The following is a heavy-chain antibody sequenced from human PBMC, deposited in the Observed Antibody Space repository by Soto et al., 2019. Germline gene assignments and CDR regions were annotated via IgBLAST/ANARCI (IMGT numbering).Heavy chain of an antibody. CDR2: IYHSGST. Sequence: PSETLSLTCAVSGYSISSGYYWGWIRQPPGKGLEWIGSIYHSGSTYYNPSLKSRVTISVDTSKNQFSLKLSSVTAADTAVYYCARDGAGIAARPGWFDPWGQGTLVTV. CDR1: GYSISSGYY. D-gene: IGHD6-6*01. V-gene: IGHV4-38-2*02. J-gene: IGHJ5*02. CDR3: ARDGAGIAARPGWFDP.